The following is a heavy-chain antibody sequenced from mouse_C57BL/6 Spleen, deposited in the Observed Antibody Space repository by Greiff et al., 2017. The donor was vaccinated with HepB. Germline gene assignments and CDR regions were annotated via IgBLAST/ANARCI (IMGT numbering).Heavy chain of an antibody. D-gene: IGHD1-1*01. V-gene: IGHV1-64*01. CDR3: ARDSSYDYAMDY. CDR1: GYTFTSYW. J-gene: IGHJ4*01. Sequence: QVQLQQPGAELVKPGASVKLSCKASGYTFTSYWMHWVNQRPGQGLEWIGMIHPNSGSTNYNEKVKSKATLTVDKSASTAYMQLSSLTSEDSAVYYCARDSSYDYAMDYWGQGTSVTVSS. CDR2: IHPNSGST.